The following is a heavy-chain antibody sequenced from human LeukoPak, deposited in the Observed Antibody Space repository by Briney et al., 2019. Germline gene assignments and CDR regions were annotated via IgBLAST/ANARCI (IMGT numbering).Heavy chain of an antibody. CDR3: AKVGLTVTTILDYFDY. V-gene: IGHV3-30*18. CDR2: ISYDGSNN. D-gene: IGHD4-11*01. J-gene: IGHJ4*02. Sequence: GGSLRLSCAASGFTFSSYGMHWVRQAPGKGLEWVAVISYDGSNNYYADSVKGRFTISRDNSKNTLFLQMNSLRAEDTTVYYCAKVGLTVTTILDYFDYWGQGTLVTVSS. CDR1: GFTFSSYG.